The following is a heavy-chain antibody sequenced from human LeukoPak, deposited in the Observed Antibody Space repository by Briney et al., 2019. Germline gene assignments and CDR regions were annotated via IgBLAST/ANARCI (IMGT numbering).Heavy chain of an antibody. J-gene: IGHJ3*02. D-gene: IGHD3-9*01. CDR1: GFTFSSYS. CDR2: ISSSSSYI. CDR3: AFDWLLVDAFDI. Sequence: KPGGSLRLSCAASGFTFSSYSMNWVRQAPGKGLEWVSSISSSSSYIYYADSVKGRFTISRDNSKNTLYLQMNSLRAEDTAVYYCAFDWLLVDAFDIWGQGTMVTVSS. V-gene: IGHV3-21*04.